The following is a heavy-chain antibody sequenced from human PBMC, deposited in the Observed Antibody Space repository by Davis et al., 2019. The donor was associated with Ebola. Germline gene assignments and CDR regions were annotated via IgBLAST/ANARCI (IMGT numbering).Heavy chain of an antibody. V-gene: IGHV4-34*01. D-gene: IGHD1-14*01. J-gene: IGHJ4*02. CDR1: GESFSDYY. CDR3: ARTPQYTKYGSYFDQ. CDR2: INHSGSA. Sequence: SETLSLTCAVYGESFSDYYWTWIRQSPGKGLEWIGEINHSGSANYNPSLGSRLTISVDTSKNQFSLNVHSVTAADTAMYYCARTPQYTKYGSYFDQWGQGALVTVSS.